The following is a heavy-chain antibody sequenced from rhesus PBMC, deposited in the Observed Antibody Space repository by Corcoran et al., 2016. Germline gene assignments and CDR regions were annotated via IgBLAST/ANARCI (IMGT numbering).Heavy chain of an antibody. D-gene: IGHD2-27*01. CDR2: FSGSGRST. CDR1: GGSISSNY. V-gene: IGHV4-173*01. J-gene: IGHJ4*01. Sequence: QLQLQESGPGLVKPSETLSLTCAVSGGSISSNYWSWIRQPPGKGLEWFGRFSGSGRSTAYNPSLKGRVTISTDTSKNQCSLNLNSVTAADTAVYYCARAYCSGTYCYRLFFDYWGQGVLVTVSS. CDR3: ARAYCSGTYCYRLFFDY.